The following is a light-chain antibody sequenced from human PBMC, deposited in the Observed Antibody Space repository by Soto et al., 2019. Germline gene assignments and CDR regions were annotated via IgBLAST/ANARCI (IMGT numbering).Light chain of an antibody. CDR3: QQYGSSPKT. CDR1: QSVSTNY. Sequence: EIVLTQSPSTLSLSPGERATLFCGASQSVSTNYVAWYQQKPGLAPRLLIYDASSRAAGISHRFSGSGSGTDFTLTISSLEPEDSAVYHCQQYGSSPKTFGQGTKVDIK. CDR2: DAS. J-gene: IGKJ1*01. V-gene: IGKV3D-20*01.